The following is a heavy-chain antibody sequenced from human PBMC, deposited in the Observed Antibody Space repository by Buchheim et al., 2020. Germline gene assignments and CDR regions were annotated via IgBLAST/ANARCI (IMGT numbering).Heavy chain of an antibody. J-gene: IGHJ6*03. D-gene: IGHD6-6*01. CDR2: IIPIFGKA. V-gene: IGHV1-69*01. CDR1: GGTFSSYA. Sequence: QVQLVQSGVEVKKPGSSVKVSCNASGGTFSSYAISWVRQAPGQGLEWMGGIIPIFGKANYAQKFQGRVTITADESTRPAYLELSSLRSEDTAVYYCAGRTEYSSSSGYYYYYMDVWGKGTT. CDR3: AGRTEYSSSSGYYYYYMDV.